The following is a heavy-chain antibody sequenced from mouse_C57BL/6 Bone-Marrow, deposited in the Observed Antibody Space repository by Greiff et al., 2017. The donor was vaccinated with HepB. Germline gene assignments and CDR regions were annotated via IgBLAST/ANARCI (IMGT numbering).Heavy chain of an antibody. J-gene: IGHJ3*01. CDR2: ISSGGSYT. Sequence: EVKLQESGGDLVKPGGSLKLSCAASGFTFSSYGMSWVRQTPDKRLEWVATISSGGSYTYYPDSVKGRFTISRDNAKNTLYLQMSSLKSEDTAMYYCARHHQLRGPFAYWGQGTLVTVSA. V-gene: IGHV5-6*01. CDR1: GFTFSSYG. D-gene: IGHD3-2*02. CDR3: ARHHQLRGPFAY.